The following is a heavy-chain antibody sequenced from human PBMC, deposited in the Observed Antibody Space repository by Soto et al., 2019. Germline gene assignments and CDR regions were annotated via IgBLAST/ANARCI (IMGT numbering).Heavy chain of an antibody. CDR3: LKDAHDGSIDD. J-gene: IGHJ4*02. V-gene: IGHV3-9*01. D-gene: IGHD3-10*01. CDR2: VSPTGDTV. CDR1: GFRFEQYV. Sequence: VQVVASGVGLVQPGRSLRLSCAVSGFRFEQYVMHWVRQAPGKGLECVATVSPTGDTVAYADSVEGRFTVSRDNAKNSLYLPMNSLKGDDTAFYYCLKDAHDGSIDDCGQGTPVTVSS.